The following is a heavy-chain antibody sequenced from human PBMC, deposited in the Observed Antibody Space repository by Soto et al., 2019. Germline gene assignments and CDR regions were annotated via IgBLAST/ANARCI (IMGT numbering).Heavy chain of an antibody. CDR1: GYTFTSYG. J-gene: IGHJ4*02. Sequence: GASVKVSCKASGYTFTSYGISWVRQAPGQGLEWMGWISAYNGNTNYAQKLQGRVTMTTDTSTSTAYMELRSLRSDDTAVYYCAREYYYDSSGPVPYFDYWGQGTLVTVSS. CDR2: ISAYNGNT. CDR3: AREYYYDSSGPVPYFDY. V-gene: IGHV1-18*01. D-gene: IGHD3-22*01.